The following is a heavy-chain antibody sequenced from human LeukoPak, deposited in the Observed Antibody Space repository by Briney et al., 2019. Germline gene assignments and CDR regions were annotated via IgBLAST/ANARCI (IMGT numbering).Heavy chain of an antibody. Sequence: SETLSLTCTVSGGSISSGSYYWSWIRQPAGKGLEWIGRIYTSGSTNYNPSLKSRVTISVDTSKNQFSLKLSSVTAADTAVYYCARGDYYDSSGYYYFLYWGQGTLVTVSS. D-gene: IGHD3-22*01. CDR3: ARGDYYDSSGYYYFLY. V-gene: IGHV4-61*02. CDR1: GGSISSGSYY. J-gene: IGHJ4*02. CDR2: IYTSGST.